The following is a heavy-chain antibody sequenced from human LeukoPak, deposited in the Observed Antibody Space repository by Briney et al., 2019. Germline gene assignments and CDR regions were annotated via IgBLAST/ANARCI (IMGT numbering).Heavy chain of an antibody. Sequence: SETLSLTCTVSGGSISSYYWSWIRQPPGKGLEWIGYIYYSGSTNYSPSLKSRVTISVDTSKNQFSLKLTSVTAADTAVYYCARDRGGGYSYGYYYWGQGTLVTVSS. D-gene: IGHD5-18*01. CDR3: ARDRGGGYSYGYYY. J-gene: IGHJ4*02. V-gene: IGHV4-59*01. CDR2: IYYSGST. CDR1: GGSISSYY.